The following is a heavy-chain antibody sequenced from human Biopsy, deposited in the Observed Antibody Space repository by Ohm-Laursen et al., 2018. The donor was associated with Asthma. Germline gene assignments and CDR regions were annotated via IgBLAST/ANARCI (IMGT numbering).Heavy chain of an antibody. CDR3: AKDTGGRYDFWSGLSYNYYGMDV. CDR2: ISYDGSNK. D-gene: IGHD3-3*01. J-gene: IGHJ6*02. Sequence: SLRLSCAASGFTFSSYGMYWVRQASGKGLEWVAVISYDGSNKYYADSVKGRFTISRDNSKNMLYLQMNSLRAEDTAVYYCAKDTGGRYDFWSGLSYNYYGMDVWGQGTTVTVSS. CDR1: GFTFSSYG. V-gene: IGHV3-30*18.